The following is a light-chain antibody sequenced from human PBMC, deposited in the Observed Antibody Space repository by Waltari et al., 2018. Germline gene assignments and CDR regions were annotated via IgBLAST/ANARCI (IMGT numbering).Light chain of an antibody. CDR3: SSYRSTISVV. V-gene: IGLV2-14*03. CDR2: DVT. Sequence: QSALTQPASVSGSPGQSITISCTGTRSDIGDYTYVSWYPQHPGKAPKLIIFDVTNRPAGVSDRFSGSKSGNTASLTISALQAEDEGDYYCSSYRSTISVVFGGGTKVTVL. CDR1: RSDIGDYTY. J-gene: IGLJ2*01.